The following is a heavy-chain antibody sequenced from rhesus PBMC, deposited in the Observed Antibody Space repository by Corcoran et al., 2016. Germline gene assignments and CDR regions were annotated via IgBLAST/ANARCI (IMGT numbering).Heavy chain of an antibody. V-gene: IGHV3-54*02. Sequence: EVQLVESGGGLVQPGGSLRLSCAASVFTFSSYGMHWVSQAPGKGLEWVVVLSYEGSKKYYVDTVKDRFNISRDNYKNMLYLQMNNRKWEDTAVYYCARGHYEDDYGYYWVAFDFWGQGLRVTVSS. CDR1: VFTFSSYG. J-gene: IGHJ3*01. CDR3: ARGHYEDDYGYYWVAFDF. D-gene: IGHD3-9*01. CDR2: LSYEGSKK.